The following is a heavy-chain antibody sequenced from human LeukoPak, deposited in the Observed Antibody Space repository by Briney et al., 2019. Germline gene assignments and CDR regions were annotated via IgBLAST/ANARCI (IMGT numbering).Heavy chain of an antibody. V-gene: IGHV3-20*04. D-gene: IGHD6-13*01. J-gene: IGHJ4*02. CDR1: GGTIDDYS. CDR3: VRDLSSNWYSLDY. CDR2: INWDGSNT. Sequence: GGSLRPSCAASGGTIDDYSMSWVRQAPGKGLEWVSGINWDGSNTYYAESAKGRFTISRDSAENSLYLQMNSLRDDDTALYYCVRDLSSNWYSLDYWGQGTLVTVSS.